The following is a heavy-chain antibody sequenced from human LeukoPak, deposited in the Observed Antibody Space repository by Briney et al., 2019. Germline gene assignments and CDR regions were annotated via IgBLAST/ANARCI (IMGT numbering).Heavy chain of an antibody. J-gene: IGHJ3*02. Sequence: PSETLSLTCAVYGGSFSGYYWSWIRQPPGKGLEWIGEINHSGSTNYNPSLKSRVTISVDTSKNQFSLKLGSVTAADTAVYYCARLYGSGVLCAFDIWGQGTMVTVSS. CDR3: ARLYGSGVLCAFDI. V-gene: IGHV4-34*01. CDR1: GGSFSGYY. CDR2: INHSGST. D-gene: IGHD3-10*01.